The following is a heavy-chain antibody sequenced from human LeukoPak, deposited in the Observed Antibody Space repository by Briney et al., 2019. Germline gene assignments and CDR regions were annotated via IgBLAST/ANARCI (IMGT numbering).Heavy chain of an antibody. CDR1: GGTFSSYA. D-gene: IGHD2-2*01. CDR2: IIPIFGTA. J-gene: IGHJ4*02. CDR3: ARAVVPAAISEYYFDY. Sequence: ASVKVSCKASGGTFSSYAISWVRQAPGQGLEWMGGIIPIFGTANYAQKFQGRVTITTDESTSIAYMELSSLRSEDTAVYYCARAVVPAAISEYYFDYWGQGTLVTVSS. V-gene: IGHV1-69*05.